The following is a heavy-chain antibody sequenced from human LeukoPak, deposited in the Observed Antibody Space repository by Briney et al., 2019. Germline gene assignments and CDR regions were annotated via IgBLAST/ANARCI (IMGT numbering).Heavy chain of an antibody. Sequence: SETLSLTCAVYGGSFSGYYWSWFRQPPGKGLEWIGEINHSGSTNYNPSLKSRVTISVDTSKNQFSLKLSSVTAADTAVYYCARLGRITMIRGVIPLEFYYYGMDVWGQGTTVTVSS. CDR2: INHSGST. J-gene: IGHJ6*02. CDR1: GGSFSGYY. CDR3: ARLGRITMIRGVIPLEFYYYGMDV. D-gene: IGHD3-10*01. V-gene: IGHV4-34*01.